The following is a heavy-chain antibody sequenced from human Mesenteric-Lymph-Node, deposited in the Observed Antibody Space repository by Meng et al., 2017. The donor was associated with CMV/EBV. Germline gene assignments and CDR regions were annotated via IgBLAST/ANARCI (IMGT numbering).Heavy chain of an antibody. CDR2: MNPYSGNT. CDR1: GYTFNDYD. D-gene: IGHD2-2*02. CDR3: SRGDSDCGGSSCYNF. J-gene: IGHJ4*02. Sequence: ASVKVSCKASGYTFNDYDINWLRQASGQGLEWMGWMNPYSGNTGSAQKFQGRLTMTRDTSKSTAYMDLSGLRSGDTAVYYCSRGDSDCGGSSCYNFWGQGTLVTVSS. V-gene: IGHV1-8*01.